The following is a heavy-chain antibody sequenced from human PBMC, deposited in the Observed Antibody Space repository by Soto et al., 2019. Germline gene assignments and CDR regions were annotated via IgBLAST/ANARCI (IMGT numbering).Heavy chain of an antibody. D-gene: IGHD3-22*01. CDR1: GGSISSGY. CDR2: IYYGGSI. Sequence: SETLSLTCSVSGGSISSGYWTWIRQPPGKGLEWIGYIYYGGSINYNPSLKSRVIISVDTAKNQFSLRLSSVSASDTAVYYCTGAYYDVSGYSLDPWGQGTSVTVSS. V-gene: IGHV4-59*01. J-gene: IGHJ5*02. CDR3: TGAYYDVSGYSLDP.